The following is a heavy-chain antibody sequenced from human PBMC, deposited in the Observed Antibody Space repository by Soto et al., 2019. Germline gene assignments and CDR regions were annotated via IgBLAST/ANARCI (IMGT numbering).Heavy chain of an antibody. J-gene: IGHJ5*02. D-gene: IGHD3-3*01. CDR1: EYSFGDYY. CDR2: INLNDGGT. V-gene: IGHV1-2*02. CDR3: VRDAPSNQSICDL. Sequence: QVQLVQSGTEVKKPGASVKVSCKNSEYSFGDYYLHWVRQAPEQGLEWMGWINLNDGGTNSPRKFQGRLTITRDKSITTVYMELSRLRSDDSAVYFCVRDAPSNQSICDLWVPGTLVTVSS.